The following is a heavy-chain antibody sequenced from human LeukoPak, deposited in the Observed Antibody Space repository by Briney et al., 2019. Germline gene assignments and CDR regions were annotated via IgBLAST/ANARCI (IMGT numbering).Heavy chain of an antibody. CDR1: GGSIGSSSYY. D-gene: IGHD6-13*01. V-gene: IGHV4-39*07. J-gene: IGHJ4*02. CDR2: IYYSGST. CDR3: ARDSIAAAGSYFDY. Sequence: SETLSLTCTVSGGSIGSSSYYWGWIRQPPGKGLEWIGSIYYSGSTYYNPSLKSRVTISVDTSKNQFSLKLSSVTAADTAVYYCARDSIAAAGSYFDYWGQGTLVTVSS.